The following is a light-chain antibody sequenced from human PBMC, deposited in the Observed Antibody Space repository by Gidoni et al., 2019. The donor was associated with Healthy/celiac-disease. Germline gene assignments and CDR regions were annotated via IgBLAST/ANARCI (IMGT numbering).Light chain of an antibody. CDR2: AAS. Sequence: DIQMTQSPSSLSASVGDRVTITYRASQSISSYLNWYQQKPGKAPKLLIYAASSLQSGVPSRFSGSGSGTDFTLTISSLQPEDFATYYCQQSYSTLMYTFXQXTKLEIK. J-gene: IGKJ2*01. CDR3: QQSYSTLMYT. V-gene: IGKV1-39*01. CDR1: QSISSY.